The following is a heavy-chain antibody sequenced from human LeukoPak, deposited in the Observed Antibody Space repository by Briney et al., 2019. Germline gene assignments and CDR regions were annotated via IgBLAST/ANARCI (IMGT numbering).Heavy chain of an antibody. Sequence: ASVKVSCKASGYTFTSYGISWVRQAPGQRLEWMGWINAGNGNTKYSQKFQGRVTITRDTSASTAYMELSSLRSEDTAVYYCARDPRGYDYVWGSYRRDFDYWGQGTLVTVSS. CDR1: GYTFTSYG. D-gene: IGHD3-16*02. J-gene: IGHJ4*02. CDR3: ARDPRGYDYVWGSYRRDFDY. CDR2: INAGNGNT. V-gene: IGHV1-3*01.